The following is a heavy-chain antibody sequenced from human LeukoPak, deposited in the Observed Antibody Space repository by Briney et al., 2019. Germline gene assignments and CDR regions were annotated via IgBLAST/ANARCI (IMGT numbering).Heavy chain of an antibody. CDR3: ARGRGDSRGTSFDP. V-gene: IGHV4-59*01. J-gene: IGHJ5*02. D-gene: IGHD3-10*01. CDR2: IYYTGST. CDR1: GGSTSTYY. Sequence: SETLSLTCIVSGGSTSTYYWSWIRQPPGKGLEWIGYIYYTGSTTYNPSLKSRVSISVDTSKNKFSLDLNSVSAADTAVYYCARGRGDSRGTSFDPWGQGTLVTVSS.